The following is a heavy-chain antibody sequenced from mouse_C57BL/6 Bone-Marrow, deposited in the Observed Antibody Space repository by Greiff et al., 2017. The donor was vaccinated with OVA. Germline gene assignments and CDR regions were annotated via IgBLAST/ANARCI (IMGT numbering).Heavy chain of an antibody. J-gene: IGHJ1*03. V-gene: IGHV1-72*01. Sequence: QVQLQQPGAELVKPGASVKLSCKASGYTFTSYWMHWVKQRPGRGLVWIGRIDPNSGGTKYNEKFKSKATLTVDKPSSTAYMQLSSLTSEVSADYYCARWGDCGSSDGYFDVWGTGTTVTVSS. CDR1: GYTFTSYW. CDR2: IDPNSGGT. CDR3: ARWGDCGSSDGYFDV. D-gene: IGHD1-1*01.